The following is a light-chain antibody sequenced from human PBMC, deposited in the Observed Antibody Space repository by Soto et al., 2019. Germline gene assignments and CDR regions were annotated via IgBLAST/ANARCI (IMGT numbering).Light chain of an antibody. CDR1: QSVSSSH. CDR2: GAS. Sequence: EIVLTQSPGTLSSSPGERATLSCRASQSVSSSHLAWYQQKPGQAPRLLIYGASSRATGIPDRLSGSGSGTDFTLTISRLEPEDFAVYFCQQYGDSPMYTFGQGTKLEI. J-gene: IGKJ2*01. V-gene: IGKV3-20*01. CDR3: QQYGDSPMYT.